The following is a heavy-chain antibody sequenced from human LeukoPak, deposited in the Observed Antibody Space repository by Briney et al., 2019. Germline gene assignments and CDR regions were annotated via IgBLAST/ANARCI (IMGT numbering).Heavy chain of an antibody. D-gene: IGHD3-16*01. J-gene: IGHJ4*02. V-gene: IGHV4-59*01. CDR3: ARERGSNHFDY. CDR1: GGSISPYF. CDR2: IYYSGST. Sequence: SETLSLTCTVSGGSISPYFWSWIRQPPGKGLEWIGYIYYSGSTNYNPSLKSRVTMSVDTSKKQFSLKLSSVTAADTAVYYCARERGSNHFDYWGQGTLVTVSS.